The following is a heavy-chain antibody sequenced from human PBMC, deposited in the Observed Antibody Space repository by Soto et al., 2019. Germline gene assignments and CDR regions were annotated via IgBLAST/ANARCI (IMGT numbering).Heavy chain of an antibody. CDR3: ARHGYNYGGGYFDY. Sequence: EVQLVESGGGLVQPGGSLILSCAASGVTVSSNYMSWVRQAPGKGLEWVSVIYSGGSPYYADSVKGRFTISRDNSKNTLYLEMNSLRAEDTAVYYCARHGYNYGGGYFDYWGQGTLVTVSS. CDR1: GVTVSSNY. D-gene: IGHD5-18*01. CDR2: IYSGGSP. J-gene: IGHJ4*02. V-gene: IGHV3-66*04.